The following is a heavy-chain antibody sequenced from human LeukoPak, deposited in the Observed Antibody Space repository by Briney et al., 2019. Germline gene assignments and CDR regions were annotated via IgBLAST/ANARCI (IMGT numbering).Heavy chain of an antibody. J-gene: IGHJ4*02. D-gene: IGHD6-19*01. V-gene: IGHV3-21*01. CDR3: ARDIVAGTATFDC. CDR2: ISSGSSDI. CDR1: GFTFSSDS. Sequence: PGGSLRLSCAASGFTFSSDSMNWVRQAPGKGLEWVSYISSGSSDINYADSVKGRFTIPRDNAENSLYLQVNGLRAEDTAVYYCARDIVAGTATFDCWGQGTLVTVSS.